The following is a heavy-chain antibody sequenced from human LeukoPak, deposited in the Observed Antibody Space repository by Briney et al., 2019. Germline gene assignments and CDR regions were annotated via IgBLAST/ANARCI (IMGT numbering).Heavy chain of an antibody. CDR1: GFTFSSYD. CDR2: IGAAGDT. CDR3: ARGGELKGDMYYFDY. D-gene: IGHD1-7*01. J-gene: IGHJ4*02. V-gene: IGHV3-13*01. Sequence: AGGSLRLSCAASGFTFSSYDMHWVRQATGKGLEWVSAIGAAGDTYYPGSVKGRFTISRENDKNSLYLQMNSLRAGDTAVYYCARGGELKGDMYYFDYWGQGTLVTVSS.